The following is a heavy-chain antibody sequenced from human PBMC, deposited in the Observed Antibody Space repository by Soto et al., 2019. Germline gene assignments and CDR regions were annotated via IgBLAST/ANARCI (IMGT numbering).Heavy chain of an antibody. Sequence: GASVKVSCKASGYTFSTSGISWVRQAPGQGLEWVGWIRPDNGNRKSAQRLQGRVTLTTDTSASTAYTELRSLTSDDTAMYYCARDTESNRYNDWGQGTLVTVSS. CDR3: ARDTESNRYND. D-gene: IGHD1-20*01. V-gene: IGHV1-18*01. CDR1: GYTFSTSG. J-gene: IGHJ1*01. CDR2: IRPDNGNR.